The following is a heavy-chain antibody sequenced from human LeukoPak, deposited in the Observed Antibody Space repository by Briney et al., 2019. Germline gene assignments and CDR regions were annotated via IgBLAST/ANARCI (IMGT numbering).Heavy chain of an antibody. V-gene: IGHV4-61*02. CDR3: ARRGRITMVRGVPFDP. D-gene: IGHD3-10*01. CDR1: GGSISSGSYY. Sequence: SETLSLTCTVSGGSISSGSYYWSWIRQPAGKGLEWIGRIYTSGSTNYNPSLKSRVTISVDTSKNQFSLKLSSVTAADTAVYYCARRGRITMVRGVPFDPWGQGTLVTVSS. CDR2: IYTSGST. J-gene: IGHJ5*02.